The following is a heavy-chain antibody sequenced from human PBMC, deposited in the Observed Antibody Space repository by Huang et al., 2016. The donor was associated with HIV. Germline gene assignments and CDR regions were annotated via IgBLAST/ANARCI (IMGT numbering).Heavy chain of an antibody. Sequence: VQLVQSGAEVKTPGASVKISCKAYGYTFTTHHMHWVRQASGQGLSWIGMINACGASTIYARTVQGRVTIASDTSTSTVFIELSSLTPEDTAVYYCARALFLFGLRSPLDFWGQGPLVTVSS. V-gene: IGHV1-46*01. CDR2: INACGAST. CDR1: GYTFTTHH. CDR3: ARALFLFGLRSPLDF. D-gene: IGHD3-10*01. J-gene: IGHJ4*02.